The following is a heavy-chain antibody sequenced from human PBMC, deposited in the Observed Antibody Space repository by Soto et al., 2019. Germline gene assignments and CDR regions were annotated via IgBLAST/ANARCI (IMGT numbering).Heavy chain of an antibody. CDR2: IIPILGIA. CDR3: ARSYYGSGSYDYGMDV. D-gene: IGHD3-10*01. V-gene: IGHV1-69*02. Sequence: QVQLVQSGAEVKKPGSSVKVSCKASGGTFSSYTISWVRQAPGQGLEWMGRIIPILGIANYAQKFQGRVTITADKSTSTAYMELSSLRSDDTAVYYCARSYYGSGSYDYGMDVWGQGTTVTVSS. J-gene: IGHJ6*02. CDR1: GGTFSSYT.